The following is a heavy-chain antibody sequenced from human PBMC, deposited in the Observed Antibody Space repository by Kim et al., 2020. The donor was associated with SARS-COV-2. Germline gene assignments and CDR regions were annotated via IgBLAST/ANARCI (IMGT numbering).Heavy chain of an antibody. V-gene: IGHV4-4*02. Sequence: NYNPSLKSRVTISVDKSKNQFSLKLSSVTAADTAVYYCARNSGSPPGGDIWGQGTMVTVSS. D-gene: IGHD1-26*01. J-gene: IGHJ3*02. CDR3: ARNSGSPPGGDI.